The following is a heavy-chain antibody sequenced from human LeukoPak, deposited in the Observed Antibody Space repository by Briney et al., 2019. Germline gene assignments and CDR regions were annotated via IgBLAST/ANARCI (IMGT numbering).Heavy chain of an antibody. V-gene: IGHV1-18*01. Sequence: ASVKVSCKASGYTFNIDGISWVRQAPGQGLEWMGWISAYSGRTNYAQKIQGRVTMTTDTSTSTAQMELRSLRFDDTAVYYCARDIAAAALDYWGQGTLVTVSS. D-gene: IGHD6-13*01. CDR1: GYTFNIDG. J-gene: IGHJ4*02. CDR2: ISAYSGRT. CDR3: ARDIAAAALDY.